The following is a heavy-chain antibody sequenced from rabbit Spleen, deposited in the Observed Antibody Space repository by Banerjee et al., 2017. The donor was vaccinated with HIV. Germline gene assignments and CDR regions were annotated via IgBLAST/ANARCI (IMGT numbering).Heavy chain of an antibody. Sequence: QSLEESGGDLVKPEGSLTLTCKASGVSFSSGYDMCWVRQAPGKGLEWIGCIYGGFDYTYYASWASGRFTISKTSSTTVTLQMTSLTVADTATYFCARDNGSGDYIDVYFDLWGQGTLVTVS. D-gene: IGHD1-1*01. CDR2: IYGGFDYT. V-gene: IGHV1S40*01. CDR1: GVSFSSGYD. CDR3: ARDNGSGDYIDVYFDL. J-gene: IGHJ4*01.